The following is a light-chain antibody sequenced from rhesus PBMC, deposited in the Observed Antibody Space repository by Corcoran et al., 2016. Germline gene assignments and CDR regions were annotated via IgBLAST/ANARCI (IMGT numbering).Light chain of an antibody. CDR1: SSDIGGYNY. CDR3: CSYAGSYTYI. J-gene: IGLJ1*01. CDR2: EVS. V-gene: IGLV2-32*01. Sequence: QAALTQPRSVSGSPGQSVTISCTGTSSDIGGYNYVSWYQQHPGTAPKLMIYEVSKRPSGVSDRFSGSKSGNTASLTISGLKAEDVADYYCCSYAGSYTYIFGAGTRLTVL.